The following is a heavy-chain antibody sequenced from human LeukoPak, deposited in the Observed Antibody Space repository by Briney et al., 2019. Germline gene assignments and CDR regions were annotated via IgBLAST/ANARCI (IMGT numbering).Heavy chain of an antibody. CDR2: INPNRGDT. CDR3: ARDGRRGYSYGSFNYWFDS. D-gene: IGHD5-18*01. V-gene: IGHV1-2*02. CDR1: GYTFSDYY. J-gene: IGHJ5*01. Sequence: ASVKVSCKTSGYTFSDYYIHWIRQAPGQGLEWVGWINPNRGDTDYAQKFQGRVTVTRDTSISTAYMELGRLRSDDTAVYYCARDGRRGYSYGSFNYWFDSWGQGTLVTVSS.